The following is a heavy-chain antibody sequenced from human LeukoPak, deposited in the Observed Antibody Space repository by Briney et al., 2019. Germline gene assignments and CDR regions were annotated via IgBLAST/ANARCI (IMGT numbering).Heavy chain of an antibody. D-gene: IGHD2-15*01. V-gene: IGHV3-23*01. CDR3: AKEARMGYCSCGSCYPDAFDI. CDR1: GFTFSSYA. CDR2: ISGCGGIP. J-gene: IGHJ3*02. Sequence: PGGSLRLSCAAPGFTFSSYAMSWVRQAPGKGLEWVSAISGCGGIPYYAHSVEGRFTISIDNSKEPPYLQMQSLRAEDTAVYYCAKEARMGYCSCGSCYPDAFDIWGQGTMVTVSS.